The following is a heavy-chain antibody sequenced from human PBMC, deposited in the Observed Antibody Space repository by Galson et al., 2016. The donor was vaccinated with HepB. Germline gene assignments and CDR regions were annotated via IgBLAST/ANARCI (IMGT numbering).Heavy chain of an antibody. Sequence: SLRLSCAASGFTFTNYALHWVRQAPGKGLEWVAVISYGGSNTNYADAVKGRFTISRDNSNNTLYLQMNSLRAEDTAVYYCARPQGWDQAFDIWGQGTMVTVSS. D-gene: IGHD6-19*01. CDR3: ARPQGWDQAFDI. V-gene: IGHV3-30-3*01. J-gene: IGHJ3*02. CDR1: GFTFTNYA. CDR2: ISYGGSNT.